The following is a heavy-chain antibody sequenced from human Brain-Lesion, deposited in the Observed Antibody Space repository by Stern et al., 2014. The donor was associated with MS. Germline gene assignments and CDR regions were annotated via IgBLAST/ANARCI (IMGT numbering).Heavy chain of an antibody. Sequence: VQLVESGPGLVKPSETLSLTCTVAGGSVSSTSYAWAWIRQPPGKGLEWIGTIYYSGNTYYSPSLKSRLTISPDTSKNQFSLQRGSGTAADTAVYYCAGEEDIRYCSGGSCTGNWFDPWGQGTLVTVSS. CDR1: GGSVSSTSYA. J-gene: IGHJ5*02. D-gene: IGHD2-15*01. V-gene: IGHV4-39*01. CDR2: IYYSGNT. CDR3: AGEEDIRYCSGGSCTGNWFDP.